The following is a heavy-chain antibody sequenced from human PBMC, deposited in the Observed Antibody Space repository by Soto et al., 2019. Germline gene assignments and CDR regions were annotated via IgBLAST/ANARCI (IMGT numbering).Heavy chain of an antibody. CDR2: IYYSGST. J-gene: IGHJ4*02. D-gene: IGHD5-18*01. CDR3: AREGIQLWLTDY. CDR1: GGSISSGGYY. Sequence: SETLSLTCTVSGGSISSGGYYWSWIRQHPGKGLEWIGYIYYSGSTYYNPSLKSRVTISVDTSKNQFSLKLSSVTAADTAVYYCAREGIQLWLTDYWGQGTLVTVSS. V-gene: IGHV4-31*03.